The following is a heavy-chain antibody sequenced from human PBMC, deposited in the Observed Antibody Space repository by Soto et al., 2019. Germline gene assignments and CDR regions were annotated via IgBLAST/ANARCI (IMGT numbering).Heavy chain of an antibody. CDR3: TTSDYGDYEFDY. D-gene: IGHD4-17*01. CDR1: GFTFSNAW. V-gene: IGHV3-15*01. Sequence: GGSLRLSCAASGFTFSNAWMSWVRQAPGKGLEWVGRIKSKTDGGTTDYAAPVKGRFTISRDDSKNTLYLQMNSLKTEDTAVYYCTTSDYGDYEFDYWGQGTLVTVSS. J-gene: IGHJ4*02. CDR2: IKSKTDGGTT.